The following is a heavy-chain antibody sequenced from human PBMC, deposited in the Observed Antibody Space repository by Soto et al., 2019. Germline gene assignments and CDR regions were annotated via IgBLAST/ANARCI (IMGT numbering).Heavy chain of an antibody. CDR3: ANLSPDRSSSKYYFDY. Sequence: GGSLSLSCAASGFTFSSYAMSWVRQAPGKGLEWVSAISGSGGSTYYADSVKGRFTISRDNSKNTLYLQMNSLRAEDTAVYYCANLSPDRSSSKYYFDYWGQGTLVTVSS. V-gene: IGHV3-23*01. D-gene: IGHD6-6*01. J-gene: IGHJ4*02. CDR1: GFTFSSYA. CDR2: ISGSGGST.